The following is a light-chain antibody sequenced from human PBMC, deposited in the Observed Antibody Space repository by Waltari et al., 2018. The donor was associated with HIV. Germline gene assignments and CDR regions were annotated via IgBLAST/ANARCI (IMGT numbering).Light chain of an antibody. J-gene: IGLJ1*01. Sequence: QSALTQPRSVSGSHGQSVTISCTGTSSDVGAYNSVSWYQQHPGKAPKLMIYDVNKRPSGVPDRFSGSKSGNTASLNISGLQAEDESDYYCCSYAGIWGVFGTGTKVTVL. CDR2: DVN. V-gene: IGLV2-11*01. CDR3: CSYAGIWGV. CDR1: SSDVGAYNS.